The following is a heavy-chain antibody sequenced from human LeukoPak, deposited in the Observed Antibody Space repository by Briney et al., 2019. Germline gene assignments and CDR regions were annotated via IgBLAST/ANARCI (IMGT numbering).Heavy chain of an antibody. Sequence: SETLSLTCTVSGGSISSGDYYWSWIRQPPGKGLEWIGYIYYSGSTYYNPSLKSRVTISVDTSKNQFSLKLSSVTAADTAVYYCARDLRSYDFWSGYFNWFDPWGQGTLVTVSS. D-gene: IGHD3-3*01. J-gene: IGHJ5*02. V-gene: IGHV4-30-4*08. CDR2: IYYSGST. CDR1: GGSISSGDYY. CDR3: ARDLRSYDFWSGYFNWFDP.